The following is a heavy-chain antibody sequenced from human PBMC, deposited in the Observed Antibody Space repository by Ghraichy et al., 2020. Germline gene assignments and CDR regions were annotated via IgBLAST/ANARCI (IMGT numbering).Heavy chain of an antibody. J-gene: IGHJ4*02. D-gene: IGHD3-22*01. Sequence: ESLNISCTVSGGSISSSSYYWGWIRQPPGKGLEWIGSIYYSGSTYYNPSLKSRVTISVDTSKNQFSLKLSSVTAADTAVYYCARSAKDYYDSSGYYGIFDYWGQGTLVTVSS. CDR2: IYYSGST. CDR1: GGSISSSSYY. CDR3: ARSAKDYYDSSGYYGIFDY. V-gene: IGHV4-39*01.